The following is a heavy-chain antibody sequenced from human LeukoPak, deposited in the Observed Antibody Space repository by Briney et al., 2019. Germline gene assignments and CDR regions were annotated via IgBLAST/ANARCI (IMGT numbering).Heavy chain of an antibody. V-gene: IGHV1-8*01. CDR1: GYTFTSYD. Sequence: ASVKVSCKASGYTFTSYDINWVRQATGQGLEWMGWMNPNGGNTGYAQKFQGRVTMTRNTSISTAYMELSGLRSEDTAVYYCARQSRATAAFDIWGQGTMVTVSS. CDR2: MNPNGGNT. J-gene: IGHJ3*02. D-gene: IGHD1-26*01. CDR3: ARQSRATAAFDI.